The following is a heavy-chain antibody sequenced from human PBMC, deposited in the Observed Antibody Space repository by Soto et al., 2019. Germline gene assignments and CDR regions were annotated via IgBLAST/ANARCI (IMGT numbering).Heavy chain of an antibody. J-gene: IGHJ6*02. CDR2: ISYSSSDI. D-gene: IGHD1-7*01. CDR3: ARGYRISGSTRLGYYYNGMDV. CDR1: GFTFSSYS. V-gene: IGHV3-21*01. Sequence: GGSLRLSCAASGFTFSSYSMNWVRQAPGKGLEWVSSISYSSSDIYFADSVKGRFTMSRVNAENSLFLQMNSLRVEDTAVYYCARGYRISGSTRLGYYYNGMDVWGQGTTVTVSS.